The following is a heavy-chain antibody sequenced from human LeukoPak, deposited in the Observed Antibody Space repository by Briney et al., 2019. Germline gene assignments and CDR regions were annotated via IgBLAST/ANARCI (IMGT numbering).Heavy chain of an antibody. CDR2: IYSGGST. CDR1: GFTFSSYS. Sequence: GGSLRLSCAASGFTFSSYSMNWVRQAPGKGLEWVSVIYSGGSTYYADSVKGRFTISRDNSKNTLYLQMNSLRAEDTAVYYCARSRPLWGYHIDAFDIWGQGTMVTVSS. V-gene: IGHV3-53*01. CDR3: ARSRPLWGYHIDAFDI. D-gene: IGHD3-16*01. J-gene: IGHJ3*02.